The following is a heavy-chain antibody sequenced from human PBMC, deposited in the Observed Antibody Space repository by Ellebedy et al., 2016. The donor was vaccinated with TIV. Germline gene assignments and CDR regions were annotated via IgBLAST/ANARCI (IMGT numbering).Heavy chain of an antibody. CDR3: VMTSSDPTRFDF. J-gene: IGHJ3*01. CDR2: IRSKLYGYST. CDR1: GFSFSDHY. D-gene: IGHD4-17*01. V-gene: IGHV3-72*01. Sequence: PGGSLRLSCAASGFSFSDHYMDWVRQAPGKGLEWVRRIRSKLYGYSTEYAASVKGRFTISRDESSKSVDLHMNSLKTDDTAVYYCVMTSSDPTRFDFWGQGTMVTVSS.